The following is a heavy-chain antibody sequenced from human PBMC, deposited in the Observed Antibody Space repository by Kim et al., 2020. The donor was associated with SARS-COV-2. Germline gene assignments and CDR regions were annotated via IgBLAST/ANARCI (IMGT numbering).Heavy chain of an antibody. CDR1: GGSISSSSYY. J-gene: IGHJ5*02. Sequence: SETLSLTCTVSGGSISSSSYYWGWIGQPPGKGLEWIGSIYYSGTTYYNPSLKSRVTISVDTSKNQYSLKLSSVTAADTAVYYCARHSLRFLEWANWFDAWGQGTLVTVSS. D-gene: IGHD3-3*01. CDR2: IYYSGTT. CDR3: ARHSLRFLEWANWFDA. V-gene: IGHV4-39*01.